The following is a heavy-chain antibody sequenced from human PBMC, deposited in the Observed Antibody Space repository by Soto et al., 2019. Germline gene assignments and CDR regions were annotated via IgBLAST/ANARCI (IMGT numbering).Heavy chain of an antibody. D-gene: IGHD2-15*01. J-gene: IGHJ3*02. CDR2: IIPILGIA. V-gene: IGHV1-69*02. CDR1: GGTFSSYT. Sequence: GASVKVSCKASGGTFSSYTISWVRQSPGQGLEWMGRIIPILGIANYAQKFQGRVTITADKSTSTDYMELSSLRSEDTAVYYCASQASRYCSGGSCLDAFDIWGQGTMVTVSS. CDR3: ASQASRYCSGGSCLDAFDI.